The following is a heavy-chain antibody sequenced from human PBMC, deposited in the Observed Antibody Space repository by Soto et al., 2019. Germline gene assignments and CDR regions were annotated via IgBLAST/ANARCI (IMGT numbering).Heavy chain of an antibody. CDR3: ARGGVPAAMGGGMDV. D-gene: IGHD2-2*01. J-gene: IGHJ6*02. Sequence: QVQLQESGPGLVKPSQTLSLTCTVSGGSISSGGYYWSWIRQHPGKGLEWIGYIYYSGSTYYNPSLKSRRTIXXDXSXXQFSLKLSSVTAADTAVYYCARGGVPAAMGGGMDVWGQGTTVTVSS. V-gene: IGHV4-31*03. CDR2: IYYSGST. CDR1: GGSISSGGYY.